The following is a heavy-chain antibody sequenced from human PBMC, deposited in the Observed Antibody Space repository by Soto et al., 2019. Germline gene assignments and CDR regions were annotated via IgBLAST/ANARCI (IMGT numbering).Heavy chain of an antibody. V-gene: IGHV2-5*02. Sequence: QITLKESGPALVKPTQTLTLTCTISGFSLSTGGVGVGWIRQPPGKALEWLALIYWDDDKRYSPSLRSRLTITKKTSKNQVVLTMTNIDPVDTATYYCAHSRCGGDCLQSYSSHYYYGMDVWGQGTTVTVAS. D-gene: IGHD2-21*02. CDR2: IYWDDDK. J-gene: IGHJ6*02. CDR3: AHSRCGGDCLQSYSSHYYYGMDV. CDR1: GFSLSTGGVG.